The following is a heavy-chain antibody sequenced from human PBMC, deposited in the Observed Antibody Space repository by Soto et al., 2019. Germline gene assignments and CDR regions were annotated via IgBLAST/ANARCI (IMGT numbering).Heavy chain of an antibody. V-gene: IGHV4-31*03. J-gene: IGHJ4*02. D-gene: IGHD6-19*01. CDR2: IYYSGST. CDR3: ARSSGWHFDS. CDR1: SGSISSGGYY. Sequence: QVQLQESGPGLVKPSQTLSLTCTVSSGSISSGGYYWSWIRQHPGKGLEWIGYIYYSGSTYYNPSLKRRVTMSLDTSKNQLSLKLSSVTAADPAVYYCARSSGWHFDSWGQGSLATVSS.